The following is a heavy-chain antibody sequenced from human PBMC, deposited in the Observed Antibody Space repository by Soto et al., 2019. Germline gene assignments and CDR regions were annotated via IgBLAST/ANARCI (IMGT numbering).Heavy chain of an antibody. CDR2: ISDSGGNQ. V-gene: IGHV3-30-3*01. J-gene: IGHJ5*01. Sequence: QVQLVESGGGVVEPGRSLRLSCSASGFPFSSYSMHWVRQGPGKGLEWLTVISDSGGNQYYADSVKGRFTISRDNSKNNLYLQVNSLIADDTAVYYCARERIPAQGPYWVDSWGQGTLVIVSS. CDR3: ARERIPAQGPYWVDS. CDR1: GFPFSSYS. D-gene: IGHD2-2*01.